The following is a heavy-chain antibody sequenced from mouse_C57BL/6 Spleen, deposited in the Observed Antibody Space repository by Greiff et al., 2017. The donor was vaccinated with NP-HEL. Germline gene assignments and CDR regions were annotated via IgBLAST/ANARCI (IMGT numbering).Heavy chain of an antibody. CDR2: IYPRSGNT. D-gene: IGHD2-2*01. J-gene: IGHJ1*03. Sequence: GQLVESGAELARPGASVKLSCKASGYTFTSYGISWVKQRTGQGLEWIGEIYPRSGNTYYNEKFKGKATLTADKSSSTAYMELRSLTSEDSAVYFCARSGLRLRDYFDVWGTGTTVTVSS. CDR1: GYTFTSYG. CDR3: ARSGLRLRDYFDV. V-gene: IGHV1-81*01.